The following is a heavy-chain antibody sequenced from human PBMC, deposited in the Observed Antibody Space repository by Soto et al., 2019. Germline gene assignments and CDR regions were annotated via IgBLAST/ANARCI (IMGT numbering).Heavy chain of an antibody. J-gene: IGHJ4*02. D-gene: IGHD2-15*01. V-gene: IGHV3-74*01. CDR1: GFTFSSYW. Sequence: VQLVESGGGLVQPGESLRLSCAASGFTFSSYWMHWVRQAPGKGLVWVSRINSDGSSTSYAGSVKGRFTISRDKAKNTLYLQMNSLRAEDTAVYYCVRTSLVVAAATREDYWGQGTLVTVSS. CDR2: INSDGSST. CDR3: VRTSLVVAAATREDY.